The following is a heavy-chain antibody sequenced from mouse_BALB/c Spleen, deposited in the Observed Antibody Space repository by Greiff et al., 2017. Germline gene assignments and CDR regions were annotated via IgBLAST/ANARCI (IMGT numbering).Heavy chain of an antibody. J-gene: IGHJ2*01. V-gene: IGHV1S81*02. CDR3: TRYPSLLRPYYLDY. CDR1: GYTFTSYY. D-gene: IGHD1-2*01. Sequence: QVQLQQSGAELVKPGASVKLSCKASGYTFTSYYMYWVKQRPGQGLEWIGEINPSNGGTNFNEKFKSKATLTVDKSSSTAYMQLSSLTSEDSAVYYCTRYPSLLRPYYLDYWGQGTTLTVSS. CDR2: INPSNGGT.